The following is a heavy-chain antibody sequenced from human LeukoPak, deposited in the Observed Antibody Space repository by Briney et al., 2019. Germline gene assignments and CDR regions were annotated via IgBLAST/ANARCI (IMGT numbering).Heavy chain of an antibody. CDR2: ISSSSSTI. CDR1: GFTFSSYA. V-gene: IGHV3-48*01. J-gene: IGHJ4*02. D-gene: IGHD6-13*01. CDR3: ARRAAAGTGGAFDY. Sequence: GGSLRLSCAASGFTFSSYAMHWVRQAPGKGLEWVSYISSSSSTIYYADSVKGRFTISRDNAKNSLYLQMNSLRAEDTAVYYCARRAAAGTGGAFDYWGQGTLVTVSS.